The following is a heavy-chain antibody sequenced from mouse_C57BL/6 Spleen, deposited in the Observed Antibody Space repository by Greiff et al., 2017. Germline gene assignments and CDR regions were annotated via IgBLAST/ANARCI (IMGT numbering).Heavy chain of an antibody. CDR3: ARPYDYGSSGTWFAY. CDR2: VYPYNGGT. D-gene: IGHD1-1*01. CDR1: GFTFTDYY. V-gene: IGHV1-36*01. Sequence: EVQLQQSGPVLVKPGPSVKISCKASGFTFTDYYMHWVKQSHGKSLEWIGLVYPYNGGTNYNQKFKGKATLTVDTSTSTAYMELNSLTSEDSAVYYCARPYDYGSSGTWFAYWGQGTLVTVSA. J-gene: IGHJ3*01.